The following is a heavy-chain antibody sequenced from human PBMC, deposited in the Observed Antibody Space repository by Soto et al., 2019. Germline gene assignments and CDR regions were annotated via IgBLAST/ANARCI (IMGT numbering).Heavy chain of an antibody. Sequence: ASVKGSCKASGYTFTSYYMHWVRQAPGQGLEWMGIINPSGGSTICAQKFQGRVTMTRDTSTSTVYMELSSLRSEDTAVYYCAIVSVYGMDVWGQGTTITVSS. V-gene: IGHV1-46*01. J-gene: IGHJ6*02. CDR1: GYTFTSYY. CDR2: INPSGGST. CDR3: AIVSVYGMDV.